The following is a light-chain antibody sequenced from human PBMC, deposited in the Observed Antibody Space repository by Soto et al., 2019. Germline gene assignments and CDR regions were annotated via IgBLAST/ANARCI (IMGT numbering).Light chain of an antibody. CDR1: QSISSY. J-gene: IGKJ1*01. V-gene: IGKV1-39*01. CDR2: AAS. Sequence: DMKMTQSPSALSASVGDRVTITCRASQSISSYLNWYQQKPGKAPKLLIYAASSLQSGVPSRFSGSGSGTDFTLTISSLQPEDFATYYCQQSYSTPWPFGQGTKVDIK. CDR3: QQSYSTPWP.